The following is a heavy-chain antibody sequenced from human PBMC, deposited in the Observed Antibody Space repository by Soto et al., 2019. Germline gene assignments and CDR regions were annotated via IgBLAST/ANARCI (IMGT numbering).Heavy chain of an antibody. Sequence: GGSLRLSCAASGFTFSNAWMNWVRQAPGKGLEWVGRIKSKTDGGTTDYAAPVKGRFTISRDDSKTTLYLQMNSLKTEDTAVYYCTTDPDYYDSSGYYSVASPLSDVWGQGTTVTVSS. CDR3: TTDPDYYDSSGYYSVASPLSDV. V-gene: IGHV3-15*07. D-gene: IGHD3-22*01. CDR2: IKSKTDGGTT. J-gene: IGHJ6*02. CDR1: GFTFSNAW.